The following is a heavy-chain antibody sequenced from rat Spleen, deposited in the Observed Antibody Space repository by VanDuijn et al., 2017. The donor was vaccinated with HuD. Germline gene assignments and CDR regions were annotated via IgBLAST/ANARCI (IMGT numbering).Heavy chain of an antibody. CDR2: INTGSGGT. CDR1: GYTFTSYY. J-gene: IGHJ2*01. Sequence: QVQLQQSGAELAKPGSSVKISCKASGYTFTSYYISWIKRTTGQGLEYIGYINTGSGGTNYNEKFKGKATLTVDKSSSTAFMQLSSLTPDDSAVYYCARRSYYGYNYYFDYWGQGVMVTVSS. V-gene: IGHV1-43*01. D-gene: IGHD1-9*01. CDR3: ARRSYYGYNYYFDY.